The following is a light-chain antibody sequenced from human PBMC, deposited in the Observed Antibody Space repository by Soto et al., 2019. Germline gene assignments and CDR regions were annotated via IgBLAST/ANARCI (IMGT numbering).Light chain of an antibody. Sequence: DIQMTQSPSSLSASVGDRVTITCRASQSINNYLNWYQQKPGKAPNLLIFATSTLHSGVPSRFSDSGSGTDFTLTITSLQPEDFATYYCQQSYTVPLTFGPGTKVDIK. CDR1: QSINNY. CDR2: ATS. CDR3: QQSYTVPLT. J-gene: IGKJ3*01. V-gene: IGKV1-39*01.